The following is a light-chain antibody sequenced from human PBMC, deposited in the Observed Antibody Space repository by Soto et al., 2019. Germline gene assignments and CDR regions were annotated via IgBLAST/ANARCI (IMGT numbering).Light chain of an antibody. V-gene: IGKV3-20*01. CDR1: QSVTSTY. CDR2: GAS. J-gene: IGKJ2*01. CDR3: QQYGSSAWET. Sequence: EIVLTQSPGTLSLSPGERATLSCRASQSVTSTYLAWYQQKPGQAPRLLIYGASSRATGIPDRFSGSGSGTDFTLTISRLEPEDFAVYYCQQYGSSAWETFGQGTKLEIK.